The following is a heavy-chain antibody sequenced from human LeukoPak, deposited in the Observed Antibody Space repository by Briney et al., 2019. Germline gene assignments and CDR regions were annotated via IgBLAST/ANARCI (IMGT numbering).Heavy chain of an antibody. Sequence: SETLSLTCAVSGGSISSSNWWSWVRQPPGKGLEWIGEINHSGSTNYNPSLKSRVTISVDTSKNQFSLKLSSVTAADTAVYYCARGTGVRYFDWLLYTGYYFDYWGQGTLVTVSS. CDR3: ARGTGVRYFDWLLYTGYYFDY. J-gene: IGHJ4*02. V-gene: IGHV4-4*02. CDR1: GGSISSSNW. D-gene: IGHD3-9*01. CDR2: INHSGST.